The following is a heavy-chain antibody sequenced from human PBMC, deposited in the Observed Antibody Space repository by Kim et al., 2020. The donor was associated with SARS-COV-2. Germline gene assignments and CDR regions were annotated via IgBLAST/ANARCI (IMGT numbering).Heavy chain of an antibody. Sequence: GGSLRLSCAASGFTFSSYWMSWVRQAPGKGLEWVANIKQDGSEKYYVDSVKGRFTISRDNAKNSLYLQMNSLRAEDTAVYYCARDTYSSSWYSWFDPWGQGTLVTVSS. V-gene: IGHV3-7*03. CDR2: IKQDGSEK. CDR1: GFTFSSYW. J-gene: IGHJ5*02. CDR3: ARDTYSSSWYSWFDP. D-gene: IGHD6-13*01.